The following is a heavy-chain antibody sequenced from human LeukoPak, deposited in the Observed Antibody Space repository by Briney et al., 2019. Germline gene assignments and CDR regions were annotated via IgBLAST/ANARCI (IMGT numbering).Heavy chain of an antibody. CDR3: ARGDYHDSSGSSYYFDY. Sequence: GGSLRLSCAASGFSFSDHYMGWFRQAPGKGLEWVSYIIVSGPYTNYAASVKGRFTISRDCAKNSLYLQMNSLRVEDTAVYYCARGDYHDSSGSSYYFDYWGQGSLVAVSS. D-gene: IGHD3-22*01. V-gene: IGHV3-11*03. CDR1: GFSFSDHY. J-gene: IGHJ4*02. CDR2: IIVSGPYT.